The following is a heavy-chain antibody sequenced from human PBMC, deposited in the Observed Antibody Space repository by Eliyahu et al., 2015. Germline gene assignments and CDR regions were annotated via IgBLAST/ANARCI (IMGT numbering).Heavy chain of an antibody. Sequence: EVQLVQSGGGLVQPGGSLRLXCSASXFTFSNYAMHWVRQAPGKGLEYVSAISGYGADTYYADSVKGRFTISRDNRKNTLFFQMSSLRTEDTAVYYCVKDTVPGILATVSFDSWGQGTLVTVSS. CDR2: ISGYGADT. V-gene: IGHV3-64D*08. D-gene: IGHD4-11*01. CDR1: XFTFSNYA. CDR3: VKDTVPGILATVSFDS. J-gene: IGHJ4*02.